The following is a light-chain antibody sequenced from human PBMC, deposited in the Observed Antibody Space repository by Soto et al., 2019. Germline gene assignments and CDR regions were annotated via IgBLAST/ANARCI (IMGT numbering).Light chain of an antibody. CDR2: DTI. V-gene: IGLV7-46*01. CDR1: AGTVSSAQY. CDR3: FLQCTVVRV. Sequence: QAVVTQEPSVTVSPGGTVTLTCASSAGTVSSAQYPYWIQQKAGQAPRTLIYDTIHKHSWTPARFSGSLLGGKAALTLSGAQPEDEADYYCFLQCTVVRVFGGGTKLTVL. J-gene: IGLJ3*02.